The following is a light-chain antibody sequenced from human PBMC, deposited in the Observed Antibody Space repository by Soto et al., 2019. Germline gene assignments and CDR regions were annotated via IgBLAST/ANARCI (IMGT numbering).Light chain of an antibody. J-gene: IGKJ5*01. CDR2: SAS. CDR3: QQYNNWPPGIT. Sequence: DIQMTQSPSSLSASVGDRVSITCRASQGIRNDLGWYQQKPGTAPKRLIYSASSLQSGVPSRFSGSGSGTEFTLTISSLQSEDFAVYYCQQYNNWPPGITFGQGTRLEI. V-gene: IGKV1-17*01. CDR1: QGIRND.